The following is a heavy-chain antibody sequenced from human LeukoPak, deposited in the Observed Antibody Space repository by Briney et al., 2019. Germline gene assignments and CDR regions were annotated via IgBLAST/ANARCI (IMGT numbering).Heavy chain of an antibody. J-gene: IGHJ4*02. CDR3: AGGIAVAGSVGDY. V-gene: IGHV4-31*03. D-gene: IGHD6-19*01. Sequence: PSETLSLTCTVSGGSISSGGYYWSWIRQPPGKGLEWIGYIYYSGSTYYNPSLKSRVTISVDTSKNQFSLKLSSVSAADTAVYYCAGGIAVAGSVGDYWGQGTLVTVSS. CDR2: IYYSGST. CDR1: GGSISSGGYY.